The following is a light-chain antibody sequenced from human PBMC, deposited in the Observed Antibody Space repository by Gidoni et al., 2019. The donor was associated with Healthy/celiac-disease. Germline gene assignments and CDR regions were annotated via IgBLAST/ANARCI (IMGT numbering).Light chain of an antibody. Sequence: DIVLTQSPGTLSLSPGERATLSCRASQSVSSSYLAWYQQKPGQAPRLLIYGASSRATGIPDRFNGSGSGTDFTLTISRLEPEDFAVYYCQQYGSSHWTFGQGTKVEIK. CDR3: QQYGSSHWT. CDR1: QSVSSSY. J-gene: IGKJ1*01. CDR2: GAS. V-gene: IGKV3-20*01.